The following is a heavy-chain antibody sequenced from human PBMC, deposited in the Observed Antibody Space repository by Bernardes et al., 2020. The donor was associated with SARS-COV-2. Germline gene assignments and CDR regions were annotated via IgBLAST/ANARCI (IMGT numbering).Heavy chain of an antibody. J-gene: IGHJ3*01. Sequence: ASVKVSCNSSGYTFMHYGFSWVRQAPGLGLEWVGWVSGQNGNTNYAQKFQGRVTMTRDTSTSTVFMELRSLRSDDTAVYYCARATYDWGSNPVGYAFDLWGQGTGVTVSS. CDR2: VSGQNGNT. D-gene: IGHD3-9*01. V-gene: IGHV1-18*04. CDR1: GYTFMHYG. CDR3: ARATYDWGSNPVGYAFDL.